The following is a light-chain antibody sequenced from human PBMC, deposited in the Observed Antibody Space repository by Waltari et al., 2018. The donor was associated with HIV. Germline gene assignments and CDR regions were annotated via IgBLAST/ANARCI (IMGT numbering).Light chain of an antibody. J-gene: IGLJ1*01. CDR1: SSDVGGYKY. CDR2: DVR. CDR3: CSYAGSYNYV. V-gene: IGLV2-11*01. Sequence: QSALTQPRSVSGSPGQSVTISCTGTSSDVGGYKYVSWYQQHPGKAPKPMIYDVRKRPSGFPDRFSGSKSGNTASLTISGLQAEDEADYYCCSYAGSYNYVFGTGTKVTVL.